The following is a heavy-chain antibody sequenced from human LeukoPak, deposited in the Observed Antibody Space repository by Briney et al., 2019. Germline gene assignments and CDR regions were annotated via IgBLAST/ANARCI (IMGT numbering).Heavy chain of an antibody. CDR3: AKPWWYGTPPPFDY. Sequence: GGSLRLSCAASGFTFSSYGMHWVRQAPGKGLEWVAVISYDGSNKYYADSVKGRFTISRDNSKNTLYLQMNSLRAEDTAVYYCAKPWWYGTPPPFDYWGQGTLVTVSS. CDR2: ISYDGSNK. D-gene: IGHD2-15*01. J-gene: IGHJ4*02. CDR1: GFTFSSYG. V-gene: IGHV3-30*18.